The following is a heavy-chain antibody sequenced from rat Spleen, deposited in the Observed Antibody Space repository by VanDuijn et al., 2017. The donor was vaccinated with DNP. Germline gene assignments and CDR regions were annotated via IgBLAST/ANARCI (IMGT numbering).Heavy chain of an antibody. CDR3: TRGGLPGFAFDY. CDR1: AFTFTSFP. CDR2: ISPRGDNT. D-gene: IGHD1-4*01. J-gene: IGHJ2*01. Sequence: EVQLVESGGDLMQPGRSLNLSCAASAFTFTSFPMAWVRLAPTRDLAWVATISPRGDNTSYRDAVKGRFTVSRDNAKSPLSLQMISLRSEDTATYFCTRGGLPGFAFDYWGLGVMVTVSP. V-gene: IGHV5-46*01.